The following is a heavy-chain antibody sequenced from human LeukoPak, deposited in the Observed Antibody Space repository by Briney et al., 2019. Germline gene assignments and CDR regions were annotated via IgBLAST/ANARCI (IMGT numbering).Heavy chain of an antibody. J-gene: IGHJ6*02. Sequence: ASVKVSCKVSGYTLTELSMHWVRQAPGKGLEWMGGFDPEDGETIYAQKFQGRVTMTEDTSTDTAYMELSSLRSEDTAVYYCAAWDVLLYFDCHRTYGMDVWGQGTTVTVSS. D-gene: IGHD3-9*01. CDR1: GYTLTELS. V-gene: IGHV1-24*01. CDR2: FDPEDGET. CDR3: AAWDVLLYFDCHRTYGMDV.